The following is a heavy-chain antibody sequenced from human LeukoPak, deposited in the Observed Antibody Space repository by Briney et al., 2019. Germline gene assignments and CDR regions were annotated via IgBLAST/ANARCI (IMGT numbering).Heavy chain of an antibody. J-gene: IGHJ4*02. D-gene: IGHD6-19*01. CDR1: GGSFSGYY. V-gene: IGHV4-34*01. CDR3: ARGSSIAVAGTGLPY. Sequence: SETLSLTCAVYGGSFSGYYWSWIRQPPGKGLEWIGEINHSGSTNYNPPLKSRVTISVDTSKNQFSLKLSSVTAADTAVYYCARGSSIAVAGTGLPYWGQGTLVTVSS. CDR2: INHSGST.